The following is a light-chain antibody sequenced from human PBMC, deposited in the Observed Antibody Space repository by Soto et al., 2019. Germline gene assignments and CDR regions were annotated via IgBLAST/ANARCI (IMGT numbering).Light chain of an antibody. CDR2: AAS. Sequence: IQLTQSPSFLSASVGDRVTITCRASQDISSSLGWYQQKPGKAPKLLIYAASILQSGVPSRFSGSGFGTDFTLTISSLQAEDFASYFCQQLRSYPSTFGGGTKVEIK. J-gene: IGKJ4*01. V-gene: IGKV1-9*01. CDR3: QQLRSYPST. CDR1: QDISSS.